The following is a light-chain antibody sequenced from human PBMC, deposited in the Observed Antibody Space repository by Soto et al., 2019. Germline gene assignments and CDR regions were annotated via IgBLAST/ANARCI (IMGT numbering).Light chain of an antibody. V-gene: IGLV2-11*01. CDR3: CSYAGSYTFDV. CDR2: DVS. CDR1: SSDVGGYNY. Sequence: QSALTQPRSVSGSPGQSVTISCTRTSSDVGGYNYVSWYQQHPGKAPKLMIYDVSKRPSGVPDRFSGSKSGNTASLTISGLQAEDEADYYCCSYAGSYTFDVFGGGTKLTVL. J-gene: IGLJ2*01.